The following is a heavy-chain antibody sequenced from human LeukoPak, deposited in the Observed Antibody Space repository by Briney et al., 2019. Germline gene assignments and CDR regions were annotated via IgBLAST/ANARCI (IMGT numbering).Heavy chain of an antibody. CDR3: ARARVLGGGENFDY. V-gene: IGHV3-48*04. CDR2: ISGSSSTI. CDR1: GFIFSALA. J-gene: IGHJ4*02. D-gene: IGHD2-8*02. Sequence: GGSLRLSCSGSGFIFSALAMNWVRQAPGKGLEWVSYISGSSSTIYYSDSVKGRFTISRDNAKNSLFLQTNSLRAEDTAMYYCARARVLGGGENFDYWGQGTLVTVSS.